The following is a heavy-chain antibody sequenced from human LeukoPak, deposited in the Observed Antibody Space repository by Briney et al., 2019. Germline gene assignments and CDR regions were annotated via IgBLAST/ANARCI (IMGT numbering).Heavy chain of an antibody. Sequence: GGSLRLSCAASGFTFSSYGMHWVRQAPGKVLEWVAVISYDGSNKYYADSVKGRFTISRDNSKNTLYLQMNSLRAEDTAVYYCAKNMKAAAGPYYYYYYMDVWGKGTTVTVSS. CDR3: AKNMKAAAGPYYYYYYMDV. CDR1: GFTFSSYG. D-gene: IGHD6-13*01. J-gene: IGHJ6*03. CDR2: ISYDGSNK. V-gene: IGHV3-30*18.